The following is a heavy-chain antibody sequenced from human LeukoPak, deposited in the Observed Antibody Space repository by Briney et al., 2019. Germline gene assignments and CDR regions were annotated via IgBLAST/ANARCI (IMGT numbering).Heavy chain of an antibody. D-gene: IGHD6-19*01. V-gene: IGHV3-23*01. Sequence: PGGSLRLSCAASGFTFSSYAMSWVRQAPGKGLEWVSAISGSGGSTYYADSVKGRFTISRDNSKNTLYLQMNSLRAEDTAAYYCAKDRPQWPAQQPSDYWGQGTLVTVSS. CDR2: ISGSGGST. CDR3: AKDRPQWPAQQPSDY. J-gene: IGHJ4*02. CDR1: GFTFSSYA.